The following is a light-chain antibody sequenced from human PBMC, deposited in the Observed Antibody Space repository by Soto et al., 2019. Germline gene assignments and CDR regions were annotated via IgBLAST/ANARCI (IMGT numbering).Light chain of an antibody. J-gene: IGKJ1*01. CDR3: LQYSSHSWT. CDR2: DAS. CDR1: QSIITS. V-gene: IGKV1-5*01. Sequence: DIQMTQSPSTLSASVGDRVTITCRASQSIITSLAWYQQKPGKAPELLIFDASSLKSGVPSRFSGSGSGTEFTLTISRLQPDDVATYYCLQYSSHSWTFGQGTKGDIK.